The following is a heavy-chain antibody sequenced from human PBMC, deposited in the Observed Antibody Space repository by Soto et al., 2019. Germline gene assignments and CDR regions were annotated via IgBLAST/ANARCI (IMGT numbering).Heavy chain of an antibody. CDR3: ARETVRSQPPYYYYMDV. J-gene: IGHJ6*03. CDR1: GFTVSSNY. Sequence: GGSLRLSCAASGFTVSSNYMSWVRQAPGKGLEWVSVIYSGGSTYYADSVKGGFTISRDNSKNTLYLQMNSLRAEDTAVYYCARETVRSQPPYYYYMDVWGKGTTVTVSS. CDR2: IYSGGST. V-gene: IGHV3-66*01. D-gene: IGHD4-4*01.